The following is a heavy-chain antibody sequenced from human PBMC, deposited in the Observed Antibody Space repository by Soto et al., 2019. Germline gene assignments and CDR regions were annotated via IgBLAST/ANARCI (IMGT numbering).Heavy chain of an antibody. CDR2: TYYRSKWYN. J-gene: IGHJ5*02. D-gene: IGHD2-8*01. CDR3: ARGIVLMVYAMDWFDP. Sequence: SQTLSLTCAISGDSVSSNSAAWNWIRQSPSRGLEWLGRTYYRSKWYNDYAVSVKSRITINPDTSKNQFSLQLNSVTPEDTAVYYCARGIVLMVYAMDWFDPWGQGTLVTVSS. V-gene: IGHV6-1*01. CDR1: GDSVSSNSAA.